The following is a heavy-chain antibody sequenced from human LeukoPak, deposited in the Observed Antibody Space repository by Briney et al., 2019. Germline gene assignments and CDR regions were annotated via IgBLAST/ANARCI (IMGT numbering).Heavy chain of an antibody. CDR1: GFTASSNY. J-gene: IGHJ4*02. D-gene: IGHD6-6*01. CDR3: ASGSSSSDGFDY. V-gene: IGHV3-11*01. Sequence: GGSLRLSCAASGFTASSNYMSWIRQAPGKGLEWVSYISSSGSTIYYADSVKGRFTISRDNAKNSLYLQMNSLRAEDTAVYYCASGSSSSDGFDYWGQGTLVTVSS. CDR2: ISSSGSTI.